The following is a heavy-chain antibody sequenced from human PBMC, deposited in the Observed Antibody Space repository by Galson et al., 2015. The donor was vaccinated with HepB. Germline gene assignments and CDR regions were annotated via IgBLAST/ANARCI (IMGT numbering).Heavy chain of an antibody. V-gene: IGHV3-33*08. J-gene: IGHJ3*02. CDR1: GFTFSSYG. CDR3: ARDIVLLWFGGHDAFDI. D-gene: IGHD3-10*01. CDR2: IWYDGSNK. Sequence: SLRLSCAASGFTFSSYGMHWVRQAPGKGLEWVAVIWYDGSNKYYADSVKGRFTISRDNSKNTLYLQMNSLRAEDTAVYYCARDIVLLWFGGHDAFDIWGQGTMVTVSS.